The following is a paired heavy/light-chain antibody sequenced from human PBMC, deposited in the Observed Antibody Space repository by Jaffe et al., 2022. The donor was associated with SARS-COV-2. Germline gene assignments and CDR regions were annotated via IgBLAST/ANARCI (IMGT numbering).Heavy chain of an antibody. J-gene: IGHJ4*02. Sequence: EVQLVETGGGMIQPGGSLRLSCAASGFTVSSNYMSWVRQAPGKGLEWVSLIYRGGTTFYADSVKGRFTISRDKSKNTLYLQMNSLRAEDTAVYYCAGGWFNSTWYELGIDYWGQGTLVTVSS. CDR3: AGGWFNSTWYELGIDY. CDR2: IYRGGTT. D-gene: IGHD6-13*01. CDR1: GFTVSSNY. V-gene: IGHV3-53*02.
Light chain of an antibody. CDR1: QSVGSD. Sequence: EIVMTQSPATLSVSPGERATLSCRASQSVGSDLAWYQQKLGQAPRLLIYGASTRATGIPARFSGSGSGTEFTLTISSLQSADFALYFCQQYHDWLYTFGQGTKLEVK. J-gene: IGKJ2*01. CDR3: QQYHDWLYT. CDR2: GAS. V-gene: IGKV3-15*01.